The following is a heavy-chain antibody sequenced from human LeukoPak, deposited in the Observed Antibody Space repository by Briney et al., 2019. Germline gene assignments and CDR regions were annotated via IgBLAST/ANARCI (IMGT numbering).Heavy chain of an antibody. D-gene: IGHD3-3*01. CDR1: GGSISSYY. CDR2: IYYSGST. J-gene: IGHJ5*02. CDR3: ARDGTIFRNWFDP. V-gene: IGHV4-59*12. Sequence: SETLSLTCTVSGGSISSYYWSWIRQPPGKGLEWIGYIYYSGSTNYNPSLKSRVTISVDTSKNQFSLKLSSVTAADTAVYYCARDGTIFRNWFDPWGQGTLVTVSS.